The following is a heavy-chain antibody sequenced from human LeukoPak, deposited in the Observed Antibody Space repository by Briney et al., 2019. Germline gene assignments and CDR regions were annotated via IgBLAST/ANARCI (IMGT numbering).Heavy chain of an antibody. CDR3: ARLRGREYFDY. CDR2: INTNTGNP. V-gene: IGHV7-4-1*02. Sequence: ASVKVSYKASGDTFTTYGMTWVRQAPGLGLEWMGWINTNTGNPTYAQGFTGRFVFSLDTSVSTAYLQISSLKAEDTAVYYCARLRGREYFDYWGQGTLVTVSS. CDR1: GDTFTTYG. D-gene: IGHD3-16*01. J-gene: IGHJ4*02.